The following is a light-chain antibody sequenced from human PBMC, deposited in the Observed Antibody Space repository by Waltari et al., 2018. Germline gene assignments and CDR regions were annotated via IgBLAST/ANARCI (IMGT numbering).Light chain of an antibody. CDR1: QGISAY. Sequence: DIQLTQSPSFLSASVGDRVTITCRASQGISAYLAWYQHKPGKAPNLLIYTASTLQSGVPSRFSGSGAGTEFTLTISSLQPEDFATYYCQQLNSYPRSFGQGTKLEIK. CDR3: QQLNSYPRS. CDR2: TAS. V-gene: IGKV1-9*01. J-gene: IGKJ2*03.